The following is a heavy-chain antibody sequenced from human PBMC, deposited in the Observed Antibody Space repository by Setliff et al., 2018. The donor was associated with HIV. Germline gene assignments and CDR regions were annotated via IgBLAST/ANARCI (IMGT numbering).Heavy chain of an antibody. V-gene: IGHV4-61*09. CDR1: GGSISSGSYY. J-gene: IGHJ5*02. Sequence: LSLPCTVSGGSISSGSYYWSWIRQPAGKGLEWIGHINTSGSTNYNPSLKSRVTISVDTSKNQFSLKLSSVTAEDTAVYYCAREFTSVAGTRPPFDPWGQGTLVTVS. CDR3: AREFTSVAGTRPPFDP. D-gene: IGHD6-19*01. CDR2: INTSGST.